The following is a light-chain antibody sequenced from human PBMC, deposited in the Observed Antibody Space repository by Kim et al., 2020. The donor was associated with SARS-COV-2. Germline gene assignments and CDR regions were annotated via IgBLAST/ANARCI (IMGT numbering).Light chain of an antibody. CDR2: DAF. V-gene: IGKV3-11*01. J-gene: IGKJ1*01. CDR1: QVVGSS. Sequence: LSPGERSTLPSRASQVVGSSIAWYQQKPGQAPRLLTYDAFSRATGIPARFSGSGSGTDFSLTISGVGPEDFAVYYSQQRSIWPLTFGQGTKVDIK. CDR3: QQRSIWPLT.